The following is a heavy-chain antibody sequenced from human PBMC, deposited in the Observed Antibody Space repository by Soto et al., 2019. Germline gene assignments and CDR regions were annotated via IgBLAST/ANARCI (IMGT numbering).Heavy chain of an antibody. CDR1: GASVTSGSYY. CDR3: TIHWITVPRSPLYY. D-gene: IGHD3-10*01. Sequence: SETLCVTCSVSGASVTSGSYYWSWIRQPPGKGLEWIGYVYYSGITNYNPSLKSRVTISVDTSKNHFSLKLNSVTAADTAVYYFTIHWITVPRSPLYYCGHRTLVIGSS. CDR2: VYYSGIT. V-gene: IGHV4-61*03. J-gene: IGHJ4*01.